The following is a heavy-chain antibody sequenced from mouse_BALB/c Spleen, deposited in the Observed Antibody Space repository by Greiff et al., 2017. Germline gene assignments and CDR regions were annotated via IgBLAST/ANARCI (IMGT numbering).Heavy chain of an antibody. Sequence: VQLKQSGPELVKPGASVKMSCKASGYTFTDYYMDWVKQSHGESFEWIGRVNPYNGGTSYNQKFKGKATLTVDKSSSTAYMELNSLTSEDSAVYYCARYGGSYGYDYAMDYWGQGTSVTVSS. CDR1: GYTFTDYY. D-gene: IGHD2-2*01. J-gene: IGHJ4*01. CDR3: ARYGGSYGYDYAMDY. CDR2: VNPYNGGT. V-gene: IGHV1-19*01.